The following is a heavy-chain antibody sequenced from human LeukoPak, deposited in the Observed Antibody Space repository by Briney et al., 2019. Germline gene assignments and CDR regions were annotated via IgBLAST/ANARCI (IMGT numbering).Heavy chain of an antibody. CDR1: GGSLSSYF. CDR3: ARRYRGFFDY. J-gene: IGHJ4*02. D-gene: IGHD3-16*02. V-gene: IGHV4-59*01. Sequence: SETLSLTCTVSGGSLSSYFWSWIRLSPGKGLEWIGYIYSSGSTNYNPSLRSRVTISVDTSKRQFSLKVNSVTAADTAVYYCARRYRGFFDYWGQGILVTVSS. CDR2: IYSSGST.